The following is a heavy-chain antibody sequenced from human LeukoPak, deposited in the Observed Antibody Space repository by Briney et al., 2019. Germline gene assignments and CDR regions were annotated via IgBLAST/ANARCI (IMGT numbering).Heavy chain of an antibody. J-gene: IGHJ6*02. CDR1: GYMFTTYW. V-gene: IGHV5-51*01. D-gene: IGHD5-24*01. CDR3: ARVEMATIGSYYYYYGMDV. CDR2: IYPGDSDT. Sequence: GESLKISCKGSGYMFTTYWIGWVRQMPGKGLEWMGIIYPGDSDTRYSPSFQGQVTISADKSISTAYLQWSSLKASDTAMYYCARVEMATIGSYYYYYGMDVWGQGTTVTVSS.